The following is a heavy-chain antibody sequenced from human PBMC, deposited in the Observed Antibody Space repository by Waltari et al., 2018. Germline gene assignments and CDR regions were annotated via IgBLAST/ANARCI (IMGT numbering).Heavy chain of an antibody. CDR2: IDSSGST. CDR1: GASVGSGNYF. Sequence: QVQLQESGPGLVKPSQTLSLTCTVSGASVGSGNYFWTWIRQPAGKGLEWIGHIDSSGSTKYNSSLKSRAIISLDTTKNQFSLTLNSVTAADTAVYFCARDPWFDSWGQGTLVIVSS. CDR3: ARDPWFDS. J-gene: IGHJ5*01. V-gene: IGHV4-61*09.